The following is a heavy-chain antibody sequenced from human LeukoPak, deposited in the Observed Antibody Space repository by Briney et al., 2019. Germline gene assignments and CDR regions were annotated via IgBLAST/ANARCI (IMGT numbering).Heavy chain of an antibody. CDR1: GYTFNNYG. J-gene: IGHJ5*02. CDR3: ARDLVGYCVYGVCRTPSWFDP. Sequence: GASVKVSCKASGYTFNNYGLSWVRQAPGQGLEWMGWISTNNGNTNSAQKFQGRVTMTTDTSMSTAYMELRSLRPDDTAVYFCARDLVGYCVYGVCRTPSWFDPWGQGTLVTVSS. CDR2: ISTNNGNT. D-gene: IGHD2-8*01. V-gene: IGHV1-18*01.